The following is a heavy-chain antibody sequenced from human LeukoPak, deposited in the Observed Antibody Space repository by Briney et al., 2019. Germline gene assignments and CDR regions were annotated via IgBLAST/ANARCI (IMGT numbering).Heavy chain of an antibody. CDR3: ARESPDSSGHSLPLDH. CDR1: GFTVSANH. Sequence: GGSLRLSYAASGFTVSANHMTWVRQAPGRGLEWVSVIYTSGNTYYADSVKGRFTISRDKSENTLSLQMNSLRAEDTAVYYCARESPDSSGHSLPLDHWGQGTLVTVSS. J-gene: IGHJ4*02. V-gene: IGHV3-66*01. D-gene: IGHD3-22*01. CDR2: IYTSGNT.